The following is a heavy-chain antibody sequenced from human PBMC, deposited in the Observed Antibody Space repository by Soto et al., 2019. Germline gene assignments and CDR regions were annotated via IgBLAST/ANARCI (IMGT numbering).Heavy chain of an antibody. CDR3: AKMWNDYGDYLDC. CDR1: GFTFSSYG. Sequence: GGSLRLSCAASGFTFSSYGMHWVRQAPGKGLEWVAVISYDGSNKYYADSVKGRFTISRDNSKNTLYLQMNSLRAEDTAVYYCAKMWNDYGDYLDCWGQGTLVTAPQ. J-gene: IGHJ4*02. CDR2: ISYDGSNK. D-gene: IGHD4-17*01. V-gene: IGHV3-30*18.